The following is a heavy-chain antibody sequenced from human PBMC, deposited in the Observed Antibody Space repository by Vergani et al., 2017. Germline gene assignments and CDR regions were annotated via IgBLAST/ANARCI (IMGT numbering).Heavy chain of an antibody. V-gene: IGHV7-4-1*01. D-gene: IGHD1-26*01. CDR2: INPTTGNP. CDR1: GYSFNNYA. J-gene: IGHJ4*02. Sequence: QEHMVQSGSELKKPGASVKVSCKASGYSFNNYAIHWVRQAPGQRLEWMGWINPTTGNPTYARAVTGRFVFSLDTAISTAYLQIGSLKAEDTAVYFCARAKRGRLSVGATDSWGQGTLRTVSS. CDR3: ARAKRGRLSVGATDS.